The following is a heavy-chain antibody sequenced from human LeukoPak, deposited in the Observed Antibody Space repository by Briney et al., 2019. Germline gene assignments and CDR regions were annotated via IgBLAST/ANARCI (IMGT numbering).Heavy chain of an antibody. CDR3: AKDGPPIVVVVAATPGYFDY. CDR1: GFTFSSYA. J-gene: IGHJ4*02. V-gene: IGHV3-23*01. D-gene: IGHD2-15*01. Sequence: PGGSLRLSCAASGFTFSSYAMSWVRQAPGKGLEWVSAISGSGGSTYYADSVKGRLTIPRDNSKNTLYLQMNSLRAEDTAVYYCAKDGPPIVVVVAATPGYFDYWGQGTLVTVSS. CDR2: ISGSGGST.